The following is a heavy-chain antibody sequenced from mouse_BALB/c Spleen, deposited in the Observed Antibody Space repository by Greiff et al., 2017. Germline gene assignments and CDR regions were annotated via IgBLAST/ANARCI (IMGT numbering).Heavy chain of an antibody. J-gene: IGHJ1*01. CDR1: GYTFTSYW. CDR2: IYPSDSYT. CDR3: TRERGYLWYFDV. D-gene: IGHD2-2*01. V-gene: IGHV1-69*02. Sequence: QVQLQQPGAELVRPGASVKLSCKASGYTFTSYWINWVKQRPGQGLEWIGNIYPSDSYTNYNQKFKDKATLTVDKSSSTAYMQLSSPTSEDSAVYYCTRERGYLWYFDVWGAGTTVTVSS.